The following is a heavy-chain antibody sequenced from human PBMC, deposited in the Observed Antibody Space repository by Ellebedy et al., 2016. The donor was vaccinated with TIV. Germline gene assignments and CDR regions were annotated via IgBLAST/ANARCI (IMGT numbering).Heavy chain of an antibody. CDR1: GFTFSSYS. D-gene: IGHD3-10*01. J-gene: IGHJ3*02. Sequence: GGSLRLSXAASGFTFSSYSMNWVRQAPGKGLAWVSYISSSSSTIYYADSVKGRFTISRDNAKNSLYLQMNSLRAEDTAVYYCARDSERFYYYGSGRHDAFDIWGQGTMVTVSS. CDR2: ISSSSSTI. CDR3: ARDSERFYYYGSGRHDAFDI. V-gene: IGHV3-48*04.